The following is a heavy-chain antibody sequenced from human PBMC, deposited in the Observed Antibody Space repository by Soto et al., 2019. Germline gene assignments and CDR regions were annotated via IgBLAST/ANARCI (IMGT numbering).Heavy chain of an antibody. CDR1: GFTFSSYS. D-gene: IGHD3-10*01. V-gene: IGHV3-48*01. CDR2: ISSSSSTI. J-gene: IGHJ6*03. Sequence: EVQLVESGGGLVQPGGSLRLSCAASGFTFSSYSMNWVRQAPGKGLEWVSYISSSSSTIYYADSVKGRFTISRDNAKNSLYLQMNSLRAEDTAVYYCARKGSWSYYYYYYYMDVWGKGTTVTVSS. CDR3: ARKGSWSYYYYYYYMDV.